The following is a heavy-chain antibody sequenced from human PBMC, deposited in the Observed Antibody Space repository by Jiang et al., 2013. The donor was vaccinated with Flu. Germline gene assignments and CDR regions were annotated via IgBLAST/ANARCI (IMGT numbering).Heavy chain of an antibody. D-gene: IGHD6-19*01. CDR2: IYYSGST. J-gene: IGHJ4*02. Sequence: PGLVKPSETLSLTCTVSGGSISSSSYYWGWIRQPPGKGLEWIGSIYYSGSTYYNPSLKSRVTISVDTSKNQFSLKLSSVTAADTAVYYCARPYSSGWYYFDYWGQGTLVTVSS. V-gene: IGHV4-39*07. CDR3: ARPYSSGWYYFDY. CDR1: GGSISSSSYY.